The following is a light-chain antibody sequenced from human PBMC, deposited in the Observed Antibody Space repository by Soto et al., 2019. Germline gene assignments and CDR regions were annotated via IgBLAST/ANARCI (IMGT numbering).Light chain of an antibody. CDR1: QDISNW. J-gene: IGKJ2*01. Sequence: DVQMTQSPSSVSASVGDRVTITCRASQDISNWLAWYQQKPGKAPKPLIYAASNLLDGVPSRFSGSGSGTDFTFTITGLQPEDFATYYCQQAHSFPRTFGQGTDLDIK. CDR3: QQAHSFPRT. CDR2: AAS. V-gene: IGKV1-12*01.